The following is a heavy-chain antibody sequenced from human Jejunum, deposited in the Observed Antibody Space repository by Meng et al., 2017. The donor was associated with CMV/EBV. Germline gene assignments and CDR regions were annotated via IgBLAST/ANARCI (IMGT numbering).Heavy chain of an antibody. CDR2: IDDDGSTT. CDR3: ASSMQFDMDAFDM. J-gene: IGHJ3*02. CDR1: RLTFGTKW. D-gene: IGHD2-15*01. V-gene: IGHV3-74*01. Sequence: SRLTFGTKWMHWVRQDPGKGLVWDTRIDDDGSTTSYADSVKGRFTISRDNAKKTLYLEMNSLRVGDTAVYYCASSMQFDMDAFDMWGQGTMVTVSS.